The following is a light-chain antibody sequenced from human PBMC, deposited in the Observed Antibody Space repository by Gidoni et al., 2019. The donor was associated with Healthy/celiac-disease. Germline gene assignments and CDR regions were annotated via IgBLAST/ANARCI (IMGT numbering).Light chain of an antibody. J-gene: IGKJ5*01. Sequence: IVLTLSPATLSLSAGERATLSCRASQSLSSYLAWYQQKPGQAPRLLIYDASNRATGIPARFSGSGSGTDFTLTISSLEPEDFAVYYCQQSSNWPPITFGQGTRLEIK. CDR3: QQSSNWPPIT. CDR1: QSLSSY. CDR2: DAS. V-gene: IGKV3-11*01.